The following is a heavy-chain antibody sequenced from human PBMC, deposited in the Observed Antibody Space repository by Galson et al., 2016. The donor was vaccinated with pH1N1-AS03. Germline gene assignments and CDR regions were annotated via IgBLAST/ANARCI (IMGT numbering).Heavy chain of an antibody. CDR2: YGGSDEKT. Sequence: SLRLSCAVSQSIFSKYQMSWVRQAPGKGLEWVSTYGGSDEKTYYADSVKGRFTISKDSSKNTLYLQMNTLRAEDTALYYCTTVAGTYYNGAFWGQGSQVTVSS. V-gene: IGHV3-23*01. CDR1: QSIFSKYQ. CDR3: TTVAGTYYNGAF. D-gene: IGHD3-10*01. J-gene: IGHJ1*01.